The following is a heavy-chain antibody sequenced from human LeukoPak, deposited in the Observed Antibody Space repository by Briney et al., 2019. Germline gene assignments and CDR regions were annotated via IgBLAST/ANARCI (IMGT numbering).Heavy chain of an antibody. V-gene: IGHV4-31*03. CDR2: IYYSGST. J-gene: IGHJ4*02. CDR1: GGSINNGGYY. CDR3: TRDGPRSSGYPDN. D-gene: IGHD3-22*01. Sequence: SETLSLTCTVSGGSINNGGYYWSWIRQHPGKGLEWIGYIYYSGSTYYNPSLKSRVTISVDTSKNQFSLKLSSVTAADTAVYYCTRDGPRSSGYPDNWGQGTLVTVSS.